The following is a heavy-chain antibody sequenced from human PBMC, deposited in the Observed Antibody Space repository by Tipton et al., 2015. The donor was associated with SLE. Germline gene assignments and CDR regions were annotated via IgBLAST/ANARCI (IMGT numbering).Heavy chain of an antibody. J-gene: IGHJ4*02. CDR3: ARGIAAAGVDY. Sequence: SLRLSCAASGFTVSSNYMSWVRQAPGKGLEWVAVISYDGSNKYYADSVKGRFTISRDNSKNTLYLQMNSLRAEDTAVYYCARGIAAAGVDYWGQGTLVTVSS. CDR2: ISYDGSNK. CDR1: GFTVSSNY. D-gene: IGHD6-13*01. V-gene: IGHV3-30-3*01.